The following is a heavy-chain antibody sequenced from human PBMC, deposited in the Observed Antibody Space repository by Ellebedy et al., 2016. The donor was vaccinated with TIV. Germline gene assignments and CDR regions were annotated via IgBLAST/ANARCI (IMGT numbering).Heavy chain of an antibody. V-gene: IGHV3-23*01. CDR2: ISGSGGST. CDR3: ARDGTYCSSTSCYMDY. D-gene: IGHD2-2*02. Sequence: GGSLRLXXAASGFTFSSYAMSWVRQAPGKGLEWVSAISGSGGSTYYADSVKGRFTISRDNAKNSLYLQMNSLRAEDTAVYYCARDGTYCSSTSCYMDYWGQGTLVTVSS. J-gene: IGHJ4*02. CDR1: GFTFSSYA.